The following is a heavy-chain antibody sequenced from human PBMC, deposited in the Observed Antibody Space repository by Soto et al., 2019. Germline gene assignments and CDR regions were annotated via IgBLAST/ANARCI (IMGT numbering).Heavy chain of an antibody. CDR2: ISGSGGGT. CDR3: AKAHSSGYTKDGSDI. D-gene: IGHD3-22*01. J-gene: IGHJ3*02. V-gene: IGHV3-23*01. Sequence: EVQLLESGGGLVQPGGSLRLSCAASGFTYRSYAMNWVRQAPGKGLEWVSGISGSGGGTYYADSVQGRFSISRDNSKNTLYLQMSSLRAEDTAVYYCAKAHSSGYTKDGSDIWGQGTTVTVSS. CDR1: GFTYRSYA.